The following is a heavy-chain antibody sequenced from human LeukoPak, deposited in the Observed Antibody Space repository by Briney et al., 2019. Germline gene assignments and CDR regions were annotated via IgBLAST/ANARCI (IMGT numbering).Heavy chain of an antibody. V-gene: IGHV3-33*01. CDR3: ARLGSSWSLDY. J-gene: IGHJ4*02. CDR2: IWYDGSNK. Sequence: GRSLRLSCAASGFTFSSFGIYWVRQAPGKGLEWVAVIWYDGSNKYYADSVKGRFTISRDNSQNTLYLQMNSLRAEDTAVYYCARLGSSWSLDYWGQGTQVTVSS. D-gene: IGHD6-13*01. CDR1: GFTFSSFG.